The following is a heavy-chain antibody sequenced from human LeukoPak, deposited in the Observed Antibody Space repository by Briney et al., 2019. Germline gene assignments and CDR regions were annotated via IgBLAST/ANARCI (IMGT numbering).Heavy chain of an antibody. CDR2: IYYSGST. CDR3: ARHGPYYDILTGYTRDYYGMDV. Sequence: SETLSLTCTVSGCSISSYYWSWIRQPPGKGLEWIGYIYYSGSTNYNPSLKSRRTISVDTSKNQFSLKLSSGTAADTAVYYCARHGPYYDILTGYTRDYYGMDVWGQGTTVTVSS. D-gene: IGHD3-9*01. J-gene: IGHJ6*01. V-gene: IGHV4-59*08. CDR1: GCSISSYY.